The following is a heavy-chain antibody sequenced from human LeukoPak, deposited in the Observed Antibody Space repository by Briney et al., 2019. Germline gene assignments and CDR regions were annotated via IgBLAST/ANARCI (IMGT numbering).Heavy chain of an antibody. V-gene: IGHV1-69*04. J-gene: IGHJ4*02. CDR1: GGTFSSYA. D-gene: IGHD2-2*01. Sequence: ASVKVSCKASGGTFSSYAISWVRQAPGQGLEWMGRIIPILGIANYAQKFQGRVTITADKSTSTAYMELSSLRSEDTAMYYCAGEAPPNIGYCSTTNCYYFDYWGQGTLVTVSS. CDR2: IIPILGIA. CDR3: AGEAPPNIGYCSTTNCYYFDY.